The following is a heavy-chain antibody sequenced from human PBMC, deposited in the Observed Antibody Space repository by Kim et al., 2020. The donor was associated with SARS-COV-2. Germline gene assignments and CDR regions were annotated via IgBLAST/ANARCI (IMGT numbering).Heavy chain of an antibody. CDR1: GFTFSSYA. J-gene: IGHJ4*02. D-gene: IGHD2-15*01. V-gene: IGHV3-23*03. CDR3: AKVAVVAATPYFDY. CDR2: IYSGGSST. Sequence: GGSLRLSCAASGFTFSSYAMSWVRQAPGKGLEWVPVIYSGGSSTYYADSVKGRFTISRDNSKNTLYLQMNSLRAEDTAVYYCAKVAVVAATPYFDYWGQGTLVTVSS.